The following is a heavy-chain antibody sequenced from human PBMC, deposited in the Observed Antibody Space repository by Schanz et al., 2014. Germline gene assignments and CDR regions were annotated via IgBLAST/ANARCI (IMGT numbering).Heavy chain of an antibody. Sequence: LSCAASGFTFSTYGMHWVRQAPGKGLEWVAVIWYDGSNKYYADSVKGRFTISRDNSKKTLYLQMNSRRAEDRDVYYCARDQRERWDQKPSNNFDYWGQGTVVNVSP. CDR1: GFTFSTYG. J-gene: IGHJ4*02. CDR3: ARDQRERWDQKPSNNFDY. V-gene: IGHV3-33*01. D-gene: IGHD1-26*01. CDR2: IWYDGSNK.